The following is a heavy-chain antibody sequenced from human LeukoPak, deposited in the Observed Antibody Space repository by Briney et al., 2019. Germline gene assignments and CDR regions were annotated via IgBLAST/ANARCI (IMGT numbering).Heavy chain of an antibody. D-gene: IGHD3-22*01. CDR2: INHSGST. V-gene: IGHV4-34*01. J-gene: IGHJ4*02. CDR1: GGSFSGYY. Sequence: SETLSLTCAVYGGSFSGYYWSWIRQPPGKGLEWIGEINHSGSTNYNPSLKSRVTISVDTSKNQFSLKLSSVTAADTAVYYCARHRTYYYDSSGYYYSYYFDYWGQETLVTVSS. CDR3: ARHRTYYYDSSGYYYSYYFDY.